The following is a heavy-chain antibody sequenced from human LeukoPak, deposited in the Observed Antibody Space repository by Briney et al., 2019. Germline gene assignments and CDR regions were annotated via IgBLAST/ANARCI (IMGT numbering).Heavy chain of an antibody. CDR1: GFPFISYL. CDR2: IKQDGSER. D-gene: IGHD2-2*01. J-gene: IGHJ6*02. Sequence: GGSLRLSCAASGFPFISYLMSWVRQAPGKGLEWVANIKQDGSERYYVDSVKGRFTISRDNAKTSLYLQMNSLRAEDTAVYYCARDIVVVPAAMEGGYYYGMDVWGQGTTVTVSS. CDR3: ARDIVVVPAAMEGGYYYGMDV. V-gene: IGHV3-7*01.